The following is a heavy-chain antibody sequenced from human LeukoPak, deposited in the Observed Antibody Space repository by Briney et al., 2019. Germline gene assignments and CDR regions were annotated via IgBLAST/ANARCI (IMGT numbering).Heavy chain of an antibody. CDR1: GGSISSYY. Sequence: PSETLSLTCTVSGGSISSYYWSWIRQPPGKGLEWIGYIYYSGSTNYNPSLKSRVIISVDTSKNQFSLKLSSVTAADTAVYYCARRSYYGHFDYWGQGTLVTVSS. CDR3: ARRSYYGHFDY. CDR2: IYYSGST. V-gene: IGHV4-59*08. J-gene: IGHJ4*02. D-gene: IGHD3-10*01.